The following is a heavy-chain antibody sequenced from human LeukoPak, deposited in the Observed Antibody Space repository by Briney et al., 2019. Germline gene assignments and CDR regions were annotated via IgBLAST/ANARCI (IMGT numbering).Heavy chain of an antibody. CDR1: GYSIRSGYY. D-gene: IGHD3-10*01. Sequence: SETLSLTCTVSGYSIRSGYYWGWIRQPPGKGLEWIGSIYHSGGTYYNPSLKSRVTISVDTSKNQFSLKLSSVTAADTAVYYCARDRIYGSGSDHFDYWGQGTLVTVSS. J-gene: IGHJ4*02. CDR3: ARDRIYGSGSDHFDY. V-gene: IGHV4-38-2*02. CDR2: IYHSGGT.